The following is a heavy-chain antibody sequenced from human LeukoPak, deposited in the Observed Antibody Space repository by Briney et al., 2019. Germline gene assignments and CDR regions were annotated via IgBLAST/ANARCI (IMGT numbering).Heavy chain of an antibody. J-gene: IGHJ6*04. Sequence: SETLSLTCTVSGAYIRDYHWSWIRQSAGKGLEFIGRLLARGGIDYNPSLKSRVIMSAGTPRNQVSLKLSSVTAADTAVYYCTTDQRDSRMDVWGKGTTVTVSS. CDR3: TTDQRDSRMDV. CDR1: GAYIRDYH. V-gene: IGHV4-4*07. D-gene: IGHD2-21*02. CDR2: LLARGGI.